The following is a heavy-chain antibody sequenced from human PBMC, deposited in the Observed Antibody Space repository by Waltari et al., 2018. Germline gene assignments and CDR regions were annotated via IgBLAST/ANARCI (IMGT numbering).Heavy chain of an antibody. CDR1: GFMFSTFT. V-gene: IGHV3-21*02. J-gene: IGHJ4*02. Sequence: EVQLEESGGGLVKPGGSLRLSCAASGFMFSTFTMNWVRQAPGKWLGWVSSINSTSTYIYHADSVKGRFTISRDNAKNSLYLQMNGLRVEDTGVYYCAREARGYDYWGQGTLVTVSS. D-gene: IGHD5-12*01. CDR2: INSTSTYI. CDR3: AREARGYDY.